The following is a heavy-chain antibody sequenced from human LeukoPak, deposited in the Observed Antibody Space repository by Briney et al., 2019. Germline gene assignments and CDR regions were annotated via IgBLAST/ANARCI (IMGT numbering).Heavy chain of an antibody. CDR2: VNSDGSRT. CDR1: GFTFPTYW. D-gene: IGHD2-15*01. CDR3: ARREGYCSGGTCYFDN. J-gene: IGHJ4*02. V-gene: IGHV3-74*01. Sequence: GGSLRLSCATSGFTFPTYWMHWVRQAPGKGLVWVSRVNSDGSRTDYADSVKGRFTVSRDNAKNTLYLHMNSLRAEDTAVYYCARREGYCSGGTCYFDNWGQGTLVTVSS.